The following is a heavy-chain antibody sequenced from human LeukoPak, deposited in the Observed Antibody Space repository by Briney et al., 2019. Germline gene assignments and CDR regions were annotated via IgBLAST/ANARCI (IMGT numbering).Heavy chain of an antibody. D-gene: IGHD2-15*01. J-gene: IGHJ3*02. CDR1: GYTFTGYY. Sequence: ASVKLSCKASGYTFTGYYMHWVRQAPGQGLEWMGWINPNSGGTNYAQKFQGRVTMTRDTSISTAYMELSKLRSDDTAVYYCARVVGLVAATDAAFDTCGQGTMVTVSS. V-gene: IGHV1-2*02. CDR2: INPNSGGT. CDR3: ARVVGLVAATDAAFDT.